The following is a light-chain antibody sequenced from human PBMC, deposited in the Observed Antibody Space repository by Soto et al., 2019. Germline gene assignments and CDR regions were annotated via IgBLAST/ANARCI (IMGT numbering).Light chain of an antibody. CDR2: GAS. J-gene: IGKJ2*01. V-gene: IGKV3-20*01. CDR3: QQYGSSPPFT. Sequence: EIVLTQSPDTLSLSPGESATLSCRASQTFSNTYLAWYQQKPGQAPRLLIYGASSRAPGIPDRVSGSGSGTDSTLTISRVEPEDFAVYYCQQYGSSPPFTFGQGTKLEIK. CDR1: QTFSNTY.